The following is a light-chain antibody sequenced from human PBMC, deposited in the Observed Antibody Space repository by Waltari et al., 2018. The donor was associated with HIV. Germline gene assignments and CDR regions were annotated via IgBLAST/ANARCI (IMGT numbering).Light chain of an antibody. CDR2: KNN. CDR3: GTWDSSLSGGV. V-gene: IGLV1-51*02. Sequence: SLFTQPHSMSAPAGRSLTLLRSGRRTNGGKIYLSCSKQLAGTAPKLLSYKNNKRPSGITDRFSGSKSGTSASLGITGLQTGDEADYYCGTWDSSLSGGVFGGGTKLTVL. CDR1: RTNGGKIY. J-gene: IGLJ2*01.